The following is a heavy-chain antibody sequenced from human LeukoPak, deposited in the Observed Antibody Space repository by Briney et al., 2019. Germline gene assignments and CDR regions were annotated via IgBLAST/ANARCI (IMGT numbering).Heavy chain of an antibody. V-gene: IGHV1-2*02. J-gene: IGHJ4*02. D-gene: IGHD3-22*01. Sequence: ASVKVSCKASGYTFTGYYMHWVRQAPGQGLEWMGWINPNSGGTNYAQKFQGRVTMTRDTSISTAYMELSRLRSDDTAAYYCARGDYYDSSGYPYWGQGTLVTVSS. CDR3: ARGDYYDSSGYPY. CDR2: INPNSGGT. CDR1: GYTFTGYY.